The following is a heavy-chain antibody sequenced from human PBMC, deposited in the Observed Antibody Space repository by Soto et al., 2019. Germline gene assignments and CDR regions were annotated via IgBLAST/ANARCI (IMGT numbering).Heavy chain of an antibody. CDR1: GFTFDDYA. V-gene: IGHV3-9*01. CDR2: ISWNGAAT. D-gene: IGHD3-10*01. J-gene: IGHJ4*02. Sequence: DAHLVESGGGLVQAGRSLRLSCVASGFTFDDYAIHWVRQAPGKGLEWVSGISWNGAATGYADSVKGRFTISRDNAKNSLYLQMSSLRTEDTAIYYCANLPLYGSGFDCWGQGTLVTVSS. CDR3: ANLPLYGSGFDC.